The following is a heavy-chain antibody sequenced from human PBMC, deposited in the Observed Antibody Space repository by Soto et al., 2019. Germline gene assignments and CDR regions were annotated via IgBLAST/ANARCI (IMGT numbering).Heavy chain of an antibody. CDR3: ARDAYSGKFDY. CDR2: IIPILGIA. D-gene: IGHD5-12*01. CDR1: GGTFSSYT. J-gene: IGHJ4*02. V-gene: IGHV1-69*08. Sequence: QVQLVQSGAEVKKPGSSVKVSCKASGGTFSSYTISWVRQAPGQGLEWMGRIIPILGIANYAQKFQGRVTITADKSTSTAYMELSSLRSEDTAVYYCARDAYSGKFDYWGQGTLVTVSS.